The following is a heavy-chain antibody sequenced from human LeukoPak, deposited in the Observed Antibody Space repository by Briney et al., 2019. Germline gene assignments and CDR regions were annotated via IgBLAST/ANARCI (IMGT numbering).Heavy chain of an antibody. CDR2: ISGSGGST. J-gene: IGHJ6*03. V-gene: IGHV3-23*01. CDR1: GFTSSSYA. CDR3: AKDSSSSRNYYYYMDV. Sequence: GGSLRLSCAAPGFTSSSYAMSWVRQAPGKGLEWVSAISGSGGSTYYADSVKGRFTISRDNSKNTLYLQMNSLRAEDTAVYYCAKDSSSSRNYYYYMDVWGKGTTVTVSS. D-gene: IGHD6-6*01.